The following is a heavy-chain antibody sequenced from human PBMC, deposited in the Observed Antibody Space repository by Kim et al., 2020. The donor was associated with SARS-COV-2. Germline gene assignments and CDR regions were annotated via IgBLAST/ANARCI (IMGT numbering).Heavy chain of an antibody. J-gene: IGHJ4*02. CDR2: IYYTGST. V-gene: IGHV4-39*01. CDR1: GGSISSSSYY. CDR3: ARPLSSSSNYFDY. Sequence: SETLSLTSTVSGGSISSSSYYCGWIRQPPGKGLEWIGSIYYTGSTYYNPSLKSPVTISVDTSKNQFSLKLSSVTAADTAVYYCARPLSSSSNYFDYWGQGTLVTVSS. D-gene: IGHD6-6*01.